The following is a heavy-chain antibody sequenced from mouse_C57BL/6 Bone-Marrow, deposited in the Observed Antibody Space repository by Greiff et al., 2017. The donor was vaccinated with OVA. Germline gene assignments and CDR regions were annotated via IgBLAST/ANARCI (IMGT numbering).Heavy chain of an antibody. CDR1: GYTFTSSG. D-gene: IGHD2-2*01. Sequence: VQLQQSGAELARPGASVKLSCKASGYTFTSSGISWVKQRTGQGLEWIGEIYPSSGNTYYNEKLKGKATLTADKSSSTAYMELRSLTSEDSAVYFCARGEGYDEDYWGQGTTLTVSS. CDR2: IYPSSGNT. CDR3: ARGEGYDEDY. V-gene: IGHV1-81*01. J-gene: IGHJ2*01.